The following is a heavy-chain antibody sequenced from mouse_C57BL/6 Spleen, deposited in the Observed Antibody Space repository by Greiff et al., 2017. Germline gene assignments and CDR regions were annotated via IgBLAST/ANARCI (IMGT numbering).Heavy chain of an antibody. CDR3: ARGGDYYGSSWYFDV. Sequence: VQLQESDAELVKPGASVKISCKVSGYTFTDHTIHWMKQRPEQGLEWIGYIYPRDGSTKYNEKFKGKATLTADKSSSTAYMQLNSLTSEDSAVYFCARGGDYYGSSWYFDVWGTGTTVTVSS. CDR2: IYPRDGST. J-gene: IGHJ1*03. D-gene: IGHD1-1*01. V-gene: IGHV1-78*01. CDR1: GYTFTDHT.